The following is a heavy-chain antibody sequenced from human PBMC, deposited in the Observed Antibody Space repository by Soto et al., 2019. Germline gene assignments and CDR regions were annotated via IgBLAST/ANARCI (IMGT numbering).Heavy chain of an antibody. Sequence: QTGGSLRLSCAASGFTFSIFAMSWVRQSPGKGLEWVSTISGSGGSTYYAGAVKGRFTISRDNSMDTLYLQMKGLRVEDTAIYYCAKEVSLGSTVDLGYWGQGTLVTVSS. CDR1: GFTFSIFA. CDR2: ISGSGGST. D-gene: IGHD7-27*01. J-gene: IGHJ4*02. CDR3: AKEVSLGSTVDLGY. V-gene: IGHV3-23*01.